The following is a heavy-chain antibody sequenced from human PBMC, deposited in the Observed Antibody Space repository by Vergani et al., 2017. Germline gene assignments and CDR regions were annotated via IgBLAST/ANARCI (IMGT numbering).Heavy chain of an antibody. D-gene: IGHD3-16*01. CDR2: IRSKAYGGTT. Sequence: EVQLVESGGGLVQPGRSLRLSCTASGFTFGDYAMSWFRQAPGKGLEWVGFIRSKAYGGTTEYAASVQGRFTISRDDSKSIAYLQMNSLKTEDTAVYYCTRLGGGSYYYYYMDVWGKGTTVTVSS. V-gene: IGHV3-49*03. CDR1: GFTFGDYA. J-gene: IGHJ6*03. CDR3: TRLGGGSYYYYYMDV.